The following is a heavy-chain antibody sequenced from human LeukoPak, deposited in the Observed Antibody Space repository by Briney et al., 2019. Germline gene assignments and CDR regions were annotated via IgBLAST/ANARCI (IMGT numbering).Heavy chain of an antibody. V-gene: IGHV3-23*01. Sequence: GGSLRLSCAASGFAFSSYAMSWVRQAPGKGLEWVSVTSGSGGNPYYADSEKGRFTISRDNSKNTVYLHMNSLRAEDTALYYCGKETGIILVRGAVDYWGQGTLVTVSS. J-gene: IGHJ4*02. CDR1: GFAFSSYA. CDR3: GKETGIILVRGAVDY. D-gene: IGHD3-10*01. CDR2: TSGSGGNP.